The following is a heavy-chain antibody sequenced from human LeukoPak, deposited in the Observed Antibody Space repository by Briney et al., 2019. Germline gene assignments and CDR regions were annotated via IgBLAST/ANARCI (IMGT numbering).Heavy chain of an antibody. CDR1: GYTFTSYY. CDR2: INPSGGST. CDR3: ARGDDSSGYWAQGYFDY. Sequence: ASVKVSCKASGYTFTSYYMHWVRQAPGQGLEWMGIINPSGGSTSYAQKFQGRVTMTRDTSTSTVYMELSSLRSEDTAVYYCARGDDSSGYWAQGYFDYWGQGTLVTVSS. V-gene: IGHV1-46*01. J-gene: IGHJ4*02. D-gene: IGHD3-22*01.